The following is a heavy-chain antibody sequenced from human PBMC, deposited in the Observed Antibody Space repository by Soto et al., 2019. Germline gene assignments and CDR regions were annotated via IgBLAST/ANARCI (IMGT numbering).Heavy chain of an antibody. CDR1: GGSISSYY. V-gene: IGHV4-59*01. Sequence: SETLSLTCTVSGGSISSYYWSWIRQPPGKGLEWIGYIYYSGSTNYNPSLKSRVTISVDTSKNQFSLKLSSVTAADTAVYYCARSYFYYYYYYMDVWGKGTTVTVSS. CDR2: IYYSGST. J-gene: IGHJ6*03. CDR3: ARSYFYYYYYYMDV. D-gene: IGHD3-10*01.